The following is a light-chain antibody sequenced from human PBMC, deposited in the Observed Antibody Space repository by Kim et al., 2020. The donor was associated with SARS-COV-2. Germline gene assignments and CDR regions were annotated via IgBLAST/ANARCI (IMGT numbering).Light chain of an antibody. CDR1: PSLLHSHGNTY. J-gene: IGKJ1*01. Sequence: PASISCRYSPSLLHSHGNTYFSWLQLMPVQPPRLLIYKISNRFSGVPDRFSGSGAGTDFSLKISRVEAEDVGVYYCMQATQFPWTFGQGTKVDIK. V-gene: IGKV2-24*01. CDR3: MQATQFPWT. CDR2: KIS.